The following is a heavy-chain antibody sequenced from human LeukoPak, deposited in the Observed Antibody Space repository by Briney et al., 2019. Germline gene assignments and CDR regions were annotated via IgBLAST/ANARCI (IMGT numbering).Heavy chain of an antibody. V-gene: IGHV3-30-3*01. Sequence: QPGGSLRLSCAASGFTFSSYAMHWVRQAPGKGLEWVAVISYDGSNKYYADSVKGRFTISRDNSKNTLYLQMNSLRAEDTAVYYCARVRGELLGYYYYYMDVWGKGTTVTVSS. CDR1: GFTFSSYA. J-gene: IGHJ6*03. CDR2: ISYDGSNK. D-gene: IGHD1-26*01. CDR3: ARVRGELLGYYYYYMDV.